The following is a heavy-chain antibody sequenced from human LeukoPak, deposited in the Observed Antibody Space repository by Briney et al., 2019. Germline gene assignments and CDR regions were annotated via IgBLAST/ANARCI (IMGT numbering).Heavy chain of an antibody. J-gene: IGHJ4*02. CDR3: ASGRGYSYGFFDY. D-gene: IGHD5-18*01. V-gene: IGHV3-23*01. CDR2: ISGSGGST. Sequence: GGSLRLSCAASGFTISSYAMSWVRQAPGKGLEWVSAISGSGGSTYYADSVKGRFTISRDNSKNTLYLQMNSLRAEDTAVYYCASGRGYSYGFFDYWGQGTLVTVSS. CDR1: GFTISSYA.